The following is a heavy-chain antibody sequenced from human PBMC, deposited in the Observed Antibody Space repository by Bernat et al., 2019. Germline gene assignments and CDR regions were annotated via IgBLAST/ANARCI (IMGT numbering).Heavy chain of an antibody. V-gene: IGHV6-1*01. Sequence: QVQMQQSGPGLVKPSQTLSLTCAISGDSVSSKSVVWNWIRQSPSRGLEWLGRTYYRSKWYNDYALSVRSPLTIHPDTSHNQFSLQLTSVTPEDTAVYYCARHLEVAGTYWYFDVWGRGTLVTVSS. CDR3: ARHLEVAGTYWYFDV. J-gene: IGHJ2*01. CDR2: TYYRSKWYN. CDR1: GDSVSSKSVV. D-gene: IGHD6-19*01.